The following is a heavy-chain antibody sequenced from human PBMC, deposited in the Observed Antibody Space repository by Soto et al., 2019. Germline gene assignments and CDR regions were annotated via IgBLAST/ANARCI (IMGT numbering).Heavy chain of an antibody. CDR1: GASISNGYYS. D-gene: IGHD1-26*01. Sequence: QVQLQEPGPRLVEPSHTLSLTCTVSGASISNGYYSWSWIRQSPGTGLEWIGHIHSGGTTYSNPSLNSRLTISVAMSKNQFSLKLSSLTAADTAVYYCARGPSGDKVDYWGQGTLVTVSS. J-gene: IGHJ4*02. V-gene: IGHV4-30-4*01. CDR3: ARGPSGDKVDY. CDR2: IHSGGTT.